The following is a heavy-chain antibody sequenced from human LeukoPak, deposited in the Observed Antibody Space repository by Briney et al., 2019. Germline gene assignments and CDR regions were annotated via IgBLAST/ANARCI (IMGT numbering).Heavy chain of an antibody. V-gene: IGHV3-74*01. J-gene: IGHJ4*02. CDR2: TNSDGSST. D-gene: IGHD1-26*01. CDR1: GFTFSSYW. CDR3: AREGWELLRIYVG. Sequence: GGSLRLSCAASGFTFSSYWMHWVRQAPGKGLVWVSRTNSDGSSTSYADSVKGRFTISRDNAKNTLYLQMNSLRAEDTAVYYCAREGWELLRIYVGWGQGTLVTVSS.